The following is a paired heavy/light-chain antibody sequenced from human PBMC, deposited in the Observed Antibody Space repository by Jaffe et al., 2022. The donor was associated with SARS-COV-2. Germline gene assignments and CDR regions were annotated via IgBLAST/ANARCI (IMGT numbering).Heavy chain of an antibody. CDR3: ARRGNRSAYFYDH. CDR2: IYPGDSDT. V-gene: IGHV5-51*01. CDR1: GYSFTSNW. Sequence: EVQLVQSGAEVKKPGESLKISCKGSGYSFTSNWIAWVRQMPGKGLEWMGIIYPGDSDTRYSPSFRGQVTISVDKSISTAYLQWSSLKASDTAIYFCARRGNRSAYFYDHWGQGTLVTVSS. D-gene: IGHD2-21*01. J-gene: IGHJ5*02.
Light chain of an antibody. J-gene: IGKJ3*01. CDR1: QSVSSSY. Sequence: EIVLTQSPGTLSLSPGERATLSCRTSQSVSSSYLAWYQQKPGRAPRLLIYGASSRATGIPDRFGGSGSGTDFTLIISRLEPEDFAVYYCQQYGSSPLFTFGPGTKVDI. CDR3: QQYGSSPLFT. CDR2: GAS. V-gene: IGKV3-20*01.